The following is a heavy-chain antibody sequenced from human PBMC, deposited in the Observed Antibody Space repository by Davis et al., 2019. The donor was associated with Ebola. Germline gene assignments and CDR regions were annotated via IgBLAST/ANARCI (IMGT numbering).Heavy chain of an antibody. D-gene: IGHD2-15*01. CDR3: ATNCTGANCYSGGDY. Sequence: GESLKISCVASGLTFSSYSMSWVRQVPGMGLEWVSSLSGTAAASYYADSVKGRFTISRDNSKKTLYLDMNSLGADDTAIYYCATNCTGANCYSGGDYGGPGTLVTVSS. CDR2: LSGTAAAS. CDR1: GLTFSSYS. J-gene: IGHJ4*02. V-gene: IGHV3-23*01.